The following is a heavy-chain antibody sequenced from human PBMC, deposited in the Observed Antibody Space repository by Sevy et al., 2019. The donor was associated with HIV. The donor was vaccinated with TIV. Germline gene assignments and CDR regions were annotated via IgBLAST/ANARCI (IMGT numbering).Heavy chain of an antibody. V-gene: IGHV4-34*01. CDR3: ASLPSIAARRNWFDP. Sequence: SETLSLTCAVYGGSFSGYYWSWIRQPPGKGLEWIGEINHSGSTNYNPSLTSRVTISVDTSKNQFSRKLSSVTAADTAVYDCASLPSIAARRNWFDPWGQGTLVTVSS. D-gene: IGHD6-6*01. CDR2: INHSGST. CDR1: GGSFSGYY. J-gene: IGHJ5*02.